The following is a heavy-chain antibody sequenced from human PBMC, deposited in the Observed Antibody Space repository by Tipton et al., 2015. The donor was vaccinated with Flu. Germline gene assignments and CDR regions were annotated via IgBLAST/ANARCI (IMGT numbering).Heavy chain of an antibody. CDR2: LNHSGST. CDR1: GGSFSGYY. J-gene: IGHJ4*02. D-gene: IGHD3-16*01. CDR3: ARAGSYDYVWGIEFDY. Sequence: TLSLTCAVYGGSFSGYYWSWIRQPPGKGLEWIGELNHSGSTNYNPSLKSRVTISVDTSKNQFSLKLSSVTAADTAVYYCARAGSYDYVWGIEFDYWGQGTLVTVSS. V-gene: IGHV4-34*01.